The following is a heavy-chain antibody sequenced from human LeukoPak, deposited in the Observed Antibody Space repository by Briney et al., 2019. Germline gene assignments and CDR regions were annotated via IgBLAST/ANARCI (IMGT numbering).Heavy chain of an antibody. J-gene: IGHJ3*02. CDR2: IYYSGST. Sequence: SETLSLTCTVSGGSISSGGYYWSWIRQHPGKGLEWIGYIYYSGSTYYNPSLKSRVTISVDTSKNQFSLKLSSVTAEDTAVYYCARVEGIAVAENAFDIWGQGTMVTVSS. CDR3: ARVEGIAVAENAFDI. D-gene: IGHD6-19*01. V-gene: IGHV4-31*03. CDR1: GGSISSGGYY.